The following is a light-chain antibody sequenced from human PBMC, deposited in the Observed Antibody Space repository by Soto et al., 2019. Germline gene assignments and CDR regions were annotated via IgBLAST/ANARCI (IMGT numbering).Light chain of an antibody. CDR3: ASHAGRKNII. Sequence: QSALTQPPSASGSPGRSVTISCTGTSSDIGGYNYVSWYQQHPGKAPKLMIYEVNKRPSGVPDRFSGSKSGKTASLTVSGLQAEDEADYYCASHAGRKNIIFGGGTKLTVL. CDR1: SSDIGGYNY. CDR2: EVN. V-gene: IGLV2-8*01. J-gene: IGLJ2*01.